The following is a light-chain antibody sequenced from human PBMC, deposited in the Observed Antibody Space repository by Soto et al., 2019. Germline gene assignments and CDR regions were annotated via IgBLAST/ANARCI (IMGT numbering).Light chain of an antibody. CDR3: QQCDGSWS. CDR2: DAS. V-gene: IGKV1-5*01. Sequence: DIRMTQSPSTLSASVGDRVTIACRASQSIGSRLAWYQQKPGKAPDLLIYDASTLESGFPSRFSGSGSGTDIPLTISSLPPGDLATYYCQQCDGSWSFGQGTKVEIK. J-gene: IGKJ1*01. CDR1: QSIGSR.